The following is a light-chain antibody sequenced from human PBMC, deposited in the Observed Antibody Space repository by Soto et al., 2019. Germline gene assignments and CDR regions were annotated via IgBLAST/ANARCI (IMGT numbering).Light chain of an antibody. Sequence: EIVMTQSPATLSVSPGERATLSCRASQSVSSNLAWYQQKPGQAPRLLIYGPSTRATGIPARFSGSGSGTDFTLTISSLQSEDFAVYYCQQYNNWPPWTFGQGTKVEIK. CDR2: GPS. J-gene: IGKJ1*01. CDR1: QSVSSN. CDR3: QQYNNWPPWT. V-gene: IGKV3-15*01.